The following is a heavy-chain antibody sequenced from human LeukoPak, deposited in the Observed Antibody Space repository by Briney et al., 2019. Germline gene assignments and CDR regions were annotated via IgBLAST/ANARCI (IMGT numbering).Heavy chain of an antibody. CDR2: IYYSGST. Sequence: SETLSLTCTVSGGSISSYYWSWIRQPPGKGLEWIGYIYYSGSTYYNPSLKSRVTISVDTSKNQFSLKLSSVTAADTAVYYCARLGNYYDSSGSRGGFDIWGQGTMVTVSS. J-gene: IGHJ3*02. D-gene: IGHD3-22*01. V-gene: IGHV4-59*08. CDR1: GGSISSYY. CDR3: ARLGNYYDSSGSRGGFDI.